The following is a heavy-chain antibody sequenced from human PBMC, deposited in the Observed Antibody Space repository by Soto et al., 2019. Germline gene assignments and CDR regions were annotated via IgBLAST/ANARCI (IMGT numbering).Heavy chain of an antibody. J-gene: IGHJ4*02. CDR2: IGTAGDT. CDR1: GFTFSGFD. D-gene: IGHD2-21*01. V-gene: IGHV3-13*01. Sequence: GGSLRLSCEASGFTFSGFDMHWVRQPTGKGLEWVSTIGTAGDTYYAVSVKGRFTISRDNAKNSLSLQMNSLRAGDTAVYFCERGQEVCAHFFDSWGQGTQVTVSS. CDR3: ERGQEVCAHFFDS.